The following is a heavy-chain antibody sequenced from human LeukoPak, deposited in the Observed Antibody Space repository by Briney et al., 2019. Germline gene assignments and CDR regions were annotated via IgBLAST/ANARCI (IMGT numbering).Heavy chain of an antibody. CDR2: IWYDGSNK. J-gene: IGHJ4*02. D-gene: IGHD6-19*01. CDR3: ARQRPGIAVAGLFDY. Sequence: GGSLRLSCAASGFTFSSYGMHWVRQAPGKGLEWVAVIWYDGSNKYYADSVKGRFTISRDNSKNTLYLQMNSLRAEDTAVYYCARQRPGIAVAGLFDYWGQGTLVTVSS. V-gene: IGHV3-33*01. CDR1: GFTFSSYG.